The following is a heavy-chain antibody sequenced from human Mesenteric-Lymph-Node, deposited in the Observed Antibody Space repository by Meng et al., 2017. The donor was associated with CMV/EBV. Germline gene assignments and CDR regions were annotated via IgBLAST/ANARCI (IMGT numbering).Heavy chain of an antibody. Sequence: SETLSLTCTVFGASISGYYWSWIRQPPGKGLEWIGGINHSGSTNYNPSLKGRVTISVDTSKNQFSLKLSSVTAADTAVYYCARGSLNYYGSGSYYLPWGQGTLVTVSS. CDR2: INHSGST. CDR3: ARGSLNYYGSGSYYLP. D-gene: IGHD3-10*01. V-gene: IGHV4-34*01. J-gene: IGHJ4*02. CDR1: GASISGYY.